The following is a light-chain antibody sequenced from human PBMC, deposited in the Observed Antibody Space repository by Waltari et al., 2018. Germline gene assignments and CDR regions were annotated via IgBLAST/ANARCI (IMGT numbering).Light chain of an antibody. J-gene: IGKJ5*01. CDR2: DAS. CDR3: QQCLTYPQA. Sequence: AIQLTQSPSSLSASIGDRVTIRCRSSQGSRSGLAWYQQKPGQPPKLLIYDASTLDSGVPSRFSGSGSGTDFTLTISSLQPEDFATYYCQQCLTYPQAFGQGTRLEIK. V-gene: IGKV1-13*02. CDR1: QGSRSG.